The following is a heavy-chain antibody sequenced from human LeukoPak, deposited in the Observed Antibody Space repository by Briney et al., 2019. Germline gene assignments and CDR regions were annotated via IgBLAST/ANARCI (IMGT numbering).Heavy chain of an antibody. CDR3: ARPFGGYKSVSYQKNAFDI. D-gene: IGHD5-24*01. J-gene: IGHJ3*02. CDR2: ISAYNGNT. Sequence: ASVKVSCKASGYTFTSYGIRWVRQAPGQGLEWMGWISAYNGNTNYAQKLQGRVTMTTDTSTSTAYMELRSLRSDDTAVYYCARPFGGYKSVSYQKNAFDIWGQGTMVTVSS. CDR1: GYTFTSYG. V-gene: IGHV1-18*01.